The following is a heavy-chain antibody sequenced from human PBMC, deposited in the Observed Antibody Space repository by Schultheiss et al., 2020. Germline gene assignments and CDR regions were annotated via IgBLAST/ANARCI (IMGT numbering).Heavy chain of an antibody. V-gene: IGHV4-39*01. J-gene: IGHJ5*02. CDR1: GGSISSSSYY. CDR2: IYYSGTT. D-gene: IGHD6-25*01. Sequence: SATLSLTCTVSGGSISSSSYYWSWIRQPPGKGLEWIGYIYYSGTTYYNPSLKSRVTISIDTSRNRFSLSLNSVTAADTAVFYCARHKAGHRYDPWGQGTLVT. CDR3: ARHKAGHRYDP.